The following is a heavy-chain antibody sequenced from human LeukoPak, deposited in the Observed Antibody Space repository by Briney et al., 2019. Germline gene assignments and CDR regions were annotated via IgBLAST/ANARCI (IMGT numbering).Heavy chain of an antibody. J-gene: IGHJ4*02. D-gene: IGHD2-2*01. CDR1: GGSFSGYY. CDR3: ARGREIGYQLPLDY. V-gene: IGHV4-34*01. Sequence: SGTLSLTCAVSGGSFSGYYWSWIRQPPGKGLEWIGEISHSGSSNYNPSLKSRVTISVDTSKNQFSLKLNSMTAADTAVYYCARGREIGYQLPLDYWGQGTLVTVSS. CDR2: ISHSGSS.